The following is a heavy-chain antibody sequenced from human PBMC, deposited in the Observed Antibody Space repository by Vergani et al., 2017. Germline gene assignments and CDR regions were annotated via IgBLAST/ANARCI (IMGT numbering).Heavy chain of an antibody. V-gene: IGHV1-46*03. CDR1: GYTFTSYY. Sequence: QVQLVQSGAEVKKPGASVKVSCKASGYTFTSYYMHWVRQAPGQGLEWMGIINPSGGSTSYAQKFQGRVTMTRDTSTSTVDMELSSLRSEDTAVYYCARETSGWVAFDIWGQGTMVTVSS. CDR2: INPSGGST. CDR3: ARETSGWVAFDI. J-gene: IGHJ3*02. D-gene: IGHD6-19*01.